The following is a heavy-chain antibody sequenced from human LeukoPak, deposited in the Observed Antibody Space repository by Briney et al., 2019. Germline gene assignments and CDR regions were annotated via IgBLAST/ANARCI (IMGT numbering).Heavy chain of an antibody. D-gene: IGHD6-6*01. CDR2: INPNSGGT. CDR3: ARVSPGSSSGYFQH. J-gene: IGHJ1*01. Sequence: GASVKVSCKASGYTFTGYYMHWVRQAPGQGLVWMGWINPNSGGTNYAQKFQGRVTMTRDTSISTAYMELSRLRSDDTAVYYCARVSPGSSSGYFQHWGQGTLVTVSS. V-gene: IGHV1-2*02. CDR1: GYTFTGYY.